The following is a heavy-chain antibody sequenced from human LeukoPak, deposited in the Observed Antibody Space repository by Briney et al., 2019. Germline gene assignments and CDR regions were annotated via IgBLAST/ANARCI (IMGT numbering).Heavy chain of an antibody. V-gene: IGHV4-59*08. CDR2: IYYSGST. Sequence: SETLSLTCTVSGVSISSYYGSWIRQPPGKGLEWIGYIYYSGSTNHNPSLKSRVTISVDTSKNQFSLKLSSVTAADTAVYYCARHRSYYCSGGNCYLYYFDYWGQGTLVTVSS. J-gene: IGHJ4*02. CDR3: ARHRSYYCSGGNCYLYYFDY. CDR1: GVSISSYY. D-gene: IGHD2-15*01.